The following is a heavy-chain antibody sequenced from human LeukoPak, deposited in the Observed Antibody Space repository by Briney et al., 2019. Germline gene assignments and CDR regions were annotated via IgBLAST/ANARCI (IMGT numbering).Heavy chain of an antibody. J-gene: IGHJ4*02. Sequence: GGSLRLSCAASGFTLDDYAMHWVRQAPGKGLEWVSGISWNSGSIGYADSVKGRFTISRDNAKNSLYLQMDSLRAEDTALYYCAKDRSSGIAVAGYDYWGQGTLVTVSS. CDR3: AKDRSSGIAVAGYDY. CDR1: GFTLDDYA. CDR2: ISWNSGSI. D-gene: IGHD6-19*01. V-gene: IGHV3-9*01.